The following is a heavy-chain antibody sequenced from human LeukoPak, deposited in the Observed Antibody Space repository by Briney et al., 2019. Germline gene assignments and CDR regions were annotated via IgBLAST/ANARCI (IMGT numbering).Heavy chain of an antibody. D-gene: IGHD6-19*01. V-gene: IGHV6-1*01. CDR2: TYYRSKWYN. J-gene: IGHJ4*02. CDR3: ARTVWACSSGWYGFDY. CDR1: GDSVSSNSAA. Sequence: SQTLSLTCAISGDSVSSNSAAWNWIRQSPSRGLEWLGRTYYRSKWYNDYAVSVKSRITINPDTSKNQFSLQLNSVTPDDTAVYYCARTVWACSSGWYGFDYWGQGTLVTVSS.